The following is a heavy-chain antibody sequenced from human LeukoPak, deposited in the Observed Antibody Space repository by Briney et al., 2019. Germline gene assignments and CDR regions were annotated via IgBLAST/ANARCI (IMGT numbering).Heavy chain of an antibody. V-gene: IGHV2-5*02. CDR3: AHRRSGPYFDY. J-gene: IGHJ4*02. D-gene: IGHD1-26*01. Sequence: SGPTLVIPTQTLTLTCTFSGFSLITSVVSVGWIRQPPGKALEWLALIYWDDDKRYSPSLKSRLTITKDTSKNQVVLTMTDMDPVDTATYYCAHRRSGPYFDYWGQGTLVTVSS. CDR1: GFSLITSVVS. CDR2: IYWDDDK.